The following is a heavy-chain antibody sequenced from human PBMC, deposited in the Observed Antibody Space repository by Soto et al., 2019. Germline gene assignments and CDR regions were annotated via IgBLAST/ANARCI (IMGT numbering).Heavy chain of an antibody. Sequence: EVQLVESGGGWVQPGGSLRLSCAVSGFIISDHYVDWVRQAPGKGLEWVGRTRDKANRYTTLYAASGKGRFTISRDDSKNSLYLQMNSLKTEETAVYYCARCGSFDPWGQGTLVTVSS. CDR3: ARCGSFDP. D-gene: IGHD6-25*01. J-gene: IGHJ5*02. V-gene: IGHV3-72*01. CDR2: TRDKANRYTT. CDR1: GFIISDHY.